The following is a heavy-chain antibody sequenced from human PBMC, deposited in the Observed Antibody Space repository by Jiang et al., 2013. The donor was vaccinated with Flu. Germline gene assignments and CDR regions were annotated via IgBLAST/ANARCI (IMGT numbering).Heavy chain of an antibody. V-gene: IGHV4-59*01. J-gene: IGHJ6*02. CDR2: IYYSGST. CDR1: GGSISSYY. CDR3: ARADYAFYGMDV. Sequence: PGLVKPSETLSLTCTVSGGSISSYYWSWIRQPPGKGLEWIGYIYYSGSTNXNPSLKSRVTISVDTSKNQFSLKLSSVTAADTAVYYCARADYAFYGMDVWGQGTTVTVSS.